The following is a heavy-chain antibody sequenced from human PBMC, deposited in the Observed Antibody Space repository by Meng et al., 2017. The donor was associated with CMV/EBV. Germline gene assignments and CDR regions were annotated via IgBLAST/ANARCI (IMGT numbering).Heavy chain of an antibody. CDR3: TNMCSGGRCFDY. J-gene: IGHJ4*02. Sequence: ASVKVSCKASGYTFTDYFVHWVRQAPGQGPEWMGWINPNSGGTKYAQKFQGRVTMTRDTSISTAYMELSGLRSDDTAVFYCTNMCSGGRCFDYWGQGTPVTVSS. CDR1: GYTFTDYF. D-gene: IGHD2-15*01. V-gene: IGHV1-2*02. CDR2: INPNSGGT.